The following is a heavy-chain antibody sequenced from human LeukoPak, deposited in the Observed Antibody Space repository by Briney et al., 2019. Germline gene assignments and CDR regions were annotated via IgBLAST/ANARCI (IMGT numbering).Heavy chain of an antibody. CDR2: IKQDGSET. CDR1: GFSLSNYG. Sequence: GESLRLSCAVSGFSLSNYGMSWVRQAPGKGLEWVANIKQDGSETTYADSVRGRFTIFRDNAKDSVYLQMNSLRAEDSATYYCVREGFYFFDFWGQGTLVTVSS. V-gene: IGHV3-7*01. CDR3: VREGFYFFDF. J-gene: IGHJ4*01.